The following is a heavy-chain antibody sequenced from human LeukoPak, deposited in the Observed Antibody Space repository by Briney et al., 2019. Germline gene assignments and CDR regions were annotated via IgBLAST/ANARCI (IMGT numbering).Heavy chain of an antibody. CDR2: IRFDGSNR. D-gene: IGHD3-22*01. V-gene: IGHV3-30*02. CDR1: GFTFSSYG. CDR3: AKDTAAYDSSAYYNPYIDY. Sequence: GGSLRLSCAASGFTFSSYGMHWVRQAPGKGVEWVAFIRFDGSNRYSADSVKGRFTISRDNSKNTLFLQMNSLRPDDTAVFYCAKDTAAYDSSAYYNPYIDYWGQGTLVTVSS. J-gene: IGHJ4*02.